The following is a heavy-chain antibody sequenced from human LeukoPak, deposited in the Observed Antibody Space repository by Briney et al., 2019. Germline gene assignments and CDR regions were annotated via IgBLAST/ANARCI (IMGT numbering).Heavy chain of an antibody. CDR3: AKDQGYSSSWFDY. Sequence: GWALRLSCAASGFTFSSYAMSWVRQAPGKGLEGVSAISGSGGSTYYADCVKCRFTISRDNSKNTLYLQMNRLRAEDTAVYCCAKDQGYSSSWFDYWGQGTLVTVSS. CDR1: GFTFSSYA. V-gene: IGHV3-23*01. J-gene: IGHJ4*02. D-gene: IGHD6-13*01. CDR2: ISGSGGST.